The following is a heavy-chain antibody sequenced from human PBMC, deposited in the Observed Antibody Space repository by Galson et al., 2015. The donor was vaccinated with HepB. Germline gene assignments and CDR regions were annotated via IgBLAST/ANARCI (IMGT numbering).Heavy chain of an antibody. V-gene: IGHV3-48*02. CDR2: ISRSSSNR. CDR3: TRDRYCTSTTCSGYYYGMDV. CDR1: GFTFSTYG. D-gene: IGHD2-2*01. J-gene: IGHJ6*02. Sequence: SLRLSCAASGFTFSTYGMNWVRQAPGKGLEWISYISRSSSNRYYADSANGRFTISRDDAKNSLYLQMNSLRDEDTAVYYCTRDRYCTSTTCSGYYYGMDVWGQGTTVTVSS.